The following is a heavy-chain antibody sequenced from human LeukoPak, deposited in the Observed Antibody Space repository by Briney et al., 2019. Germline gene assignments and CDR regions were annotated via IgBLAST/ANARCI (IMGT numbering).Heavy chain of an antibody. CDR2: ISGSGGST. Sequence: GGSLRLSCAASGFTFSSYAMSWVRQAPGKGLEWVSAISGSGGSTYYAGSVKGRFTISRDNSKNTLYLQVNSLRAEDTAVYYCAKASRITMIVVVIKYFDYWGQGTLVTVSS. CDR1: GFTFSSYA. J-gene: IGHJ4*02. V-gene: IGHV3-23*01. CDR3: AKASRITMIVVVIKYFDY. D-gene: IGHD3-22*01.